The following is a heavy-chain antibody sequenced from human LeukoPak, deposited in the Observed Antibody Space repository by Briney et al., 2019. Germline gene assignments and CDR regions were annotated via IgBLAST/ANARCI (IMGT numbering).Heavy chain of an antibody. D-gene: IGHD3-3*01. Sequence: GGSLRLSCAASGFTFSSYSMNWVRQAPGKGLEWVSSITSSSSYIFYADSVKGRFTISRDNAKNSLYLQMNSLRAEDTAVYYCASSTYDFWSGYYDYYYYYYMDVWGKGTTVTVSS. CDR1: GFTFSSYS. V-gene: IGHV3-21*01. CDR2: ITSSSSYI. CDR3: ASSTYDFWSGYYDYYYYYYMDV. J-gene: IGHJ6*03.